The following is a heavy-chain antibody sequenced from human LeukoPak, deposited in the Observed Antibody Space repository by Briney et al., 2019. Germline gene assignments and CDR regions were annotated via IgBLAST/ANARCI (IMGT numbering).Heavy chain of an antibody. D-gene: IGHD3-3*01. J-gene: IGHJ5*02. CDR1: GGSISSYY. CDR2: IYYSGST. CDR3: ARAWLSEVMGYTYYDFWSGYSKYNWFDP. V-gene: IGHV4-4*07. Sequence: PSETLSLTCTVSGGSISSYYWSWIRQPAGKGLEWIGSIYYSGSTYYNPSLKSRVTISVDTSKNQFSLKLSSVTAADTAVYYCARAWLSEVMGYTYYDFWSGYSKYNWFDPWGQGTLVTVSS.